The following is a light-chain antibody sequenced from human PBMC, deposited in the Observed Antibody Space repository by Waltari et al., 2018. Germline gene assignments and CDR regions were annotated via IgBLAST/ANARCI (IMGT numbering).Light chain of an antibody. CDR3: SSYMDTTALEL. CDR2: DVT. V-gene: IGLV2-14*03. Sequence: QSALTQPASVSGSPGQSITIPCTGTSSDIGSYNYVSWYQQHPGKAPKLIIFDVTNRPAVVSNRFSGSKSGNTASLIISGLQGEDEADYYCSSYMDTTALELFGGGTSLTVL. CDR1: SSDIGSYNY. J-gene: IGLJ2*01.